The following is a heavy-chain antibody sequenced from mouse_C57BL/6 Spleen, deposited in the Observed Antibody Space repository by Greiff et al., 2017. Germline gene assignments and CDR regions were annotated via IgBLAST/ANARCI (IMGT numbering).Heavy chain of an antibody. V-gene: IGHV1-15*01. Sequence: IQLQQSGAELVRPGASVTLSCKASGYTFTDYEMHWVKQTPVHGLEWIGAIDPETGGTAYNQKFKGKAILTADKSSSTAYMELRSLTSEDSAVYYCTSDDYDDYWGQGTTLTVSS. J-gene: IGHJ2*01. CDR3: TSDDYDDY. D-gene: IGHD2-4*01. CDR2: IDPETGGT. CDR1: GYTFTDYE.